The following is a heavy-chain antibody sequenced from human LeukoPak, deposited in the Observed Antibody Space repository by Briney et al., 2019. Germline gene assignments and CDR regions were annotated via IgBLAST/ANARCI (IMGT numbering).Heavy chain of an antibody. CDR1: GFTFSSYS. Sequence: PAGSLRLSCAASGFTFSSYSMNWVRQAPGKGLEWVSSISSSSSYIYYADSVKGRFTISRDNAKNSLYLQMNSLRAEDTAVYYCARGNDSSGFYYFDYWGQGTLVTVSS. J-gene: IGHJ4*02. D-gene: IGHD3-22*01. V-gene: IGHV3-21*01. CDR2: ISSSSSYI. CDR3: ARGNDSSGFYYFDY.